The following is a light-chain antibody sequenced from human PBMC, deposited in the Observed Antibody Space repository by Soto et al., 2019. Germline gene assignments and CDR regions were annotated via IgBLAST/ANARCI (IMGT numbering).Light chain of an antibody. CDR1: QGSSSW. CDR2: AAS. J-gene: IGKJ1*01. CDR3: QQANSFPQT. V-gene: IGKV1-12*01. Sequence: DIQMTQSPSSVSASVGDRVTITCRASQGSSSWLAWYQQKPGKAPNLLIYAASTLQSGVPSRFSGSGSGTDFTLTISSLQPEDFATYYCQQANSFPQTFGQGTKVEIK.